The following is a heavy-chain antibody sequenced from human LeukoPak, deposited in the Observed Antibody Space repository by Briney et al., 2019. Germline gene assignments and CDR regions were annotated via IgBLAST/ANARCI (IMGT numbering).Heavy chain of an antibody. CDR1: GGSFSGYY. J-gene: IGHJ6*02. CDR3: ARGPRIAAAGTEDCYYGMDV. Sequence: SETLSLTCAVYGGSFSGYYWSWIRQPPGKGLEWIGEINHSGSTNYNPSLKSRVTISVDTSKNQFSLKLSSVTAADTAVYYCARGPRIAAAGTEDCYYGMDVWGQGTTVTVSS. V-gene: IGHV4-34*01. CDR2: INHSGST. D-gene: IGHD6-13*01.